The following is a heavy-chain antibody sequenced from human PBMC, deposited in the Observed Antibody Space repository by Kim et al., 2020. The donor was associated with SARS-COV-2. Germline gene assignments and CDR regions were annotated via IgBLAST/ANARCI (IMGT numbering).Heavy chain of an antibody. Sequence: TYYADAVKGRFTSSRDNSKNSLYLQMISLTTDDTALYFCARDLLESDAFDIWGQGTLVTVSS. D-gene: IGHD1-1*01. CDR3: ARDLLESDAFDI. J-gene: IGHJ3*02. CDR2: T. V-gene: IGHV3-43*01.